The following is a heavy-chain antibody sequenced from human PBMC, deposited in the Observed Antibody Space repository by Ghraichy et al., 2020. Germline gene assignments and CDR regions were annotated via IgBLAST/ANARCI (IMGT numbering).Heavy chain of an antibody. CDR2: ISSSGSTI. Sequence: GGSLRLSCAASGFTFSSYEMNWVRQAPGKGLEWVSYISSSGSTIYYADSVKGRFTISRDNAKNSLYLQMNSLRAEDTAVYYCASFMGRYFDWPSTYYYYYGMDVWGQGTTVTVSS. CDR3: ASFMGRYFDWPSTYYYYYGMDV. CDR1: GFTFSSYE. J-gene: IGHJ6*02. V-gene: IGHV3-48*03. D-gene: IGHD3-9*01.